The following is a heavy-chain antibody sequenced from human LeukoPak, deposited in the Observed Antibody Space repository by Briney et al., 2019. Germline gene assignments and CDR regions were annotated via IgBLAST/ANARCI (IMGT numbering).Heavy chain of an antibody. D-gene: IGHD6-19*01. Sequence: ASVKVSCKASGYTFNKHGISWVRQAPGQGLEWMGWISCYNGDTHYAQKFQGRVTLTTDTSTTTAYMELRSLRSDDTALYYCARDPTNTSGRYAFFDYWGQGTLVTVS. CDR1: GYTFNKHG. J-gene: IGHJ4*02. CDR3: ARDPTNTSGRYAFFDY. CDR2: ISCYNGDT. V-gene: IGHV1-18*01.